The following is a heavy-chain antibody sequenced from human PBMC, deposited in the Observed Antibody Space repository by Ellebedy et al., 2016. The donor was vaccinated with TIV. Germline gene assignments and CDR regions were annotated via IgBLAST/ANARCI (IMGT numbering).Heavy chain of an antibody. CDR1: GGSFSGYY. V-gene: IGHV4-34*01. CDR3: ARDPGRIAADY. CDR2: INHSGST. J-gene: IGHJ4*02. D-gene: IGHD6-13*01. Sequence: MPSETLSLTCAVYGGSFSGYYWSWIRQPPGKGLEWIGEINHSGSTNYNPSLKSRVTISVDTSKNQFSLKLSSVTAADTAVYYCARDPGRIAADYWGQGTLVTVSS.